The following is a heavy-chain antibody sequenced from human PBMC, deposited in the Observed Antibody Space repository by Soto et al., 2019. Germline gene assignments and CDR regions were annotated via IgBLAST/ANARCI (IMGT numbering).Heavy chain of an antibody. Sequence: QVTLKESGPVLVKPTETLTLTCTVSGFSLSNARMGVSWIRQPPGKALEWLAHIFSNDEKSYSTSLKSRLTISKDTSKSQVVLTMTNMDPVDTATYYCARTRYSSGWARGGMDVWGQGTTVTVSS. J-gene: IGHJ6*02. V-gene: IGHV2-26*01. CDR2: IFSNDEK. CDR3: ARTRYSSGWARGGMDV. CDR1: GFSLSNARMG. D-gene: IGHD6-19*01.